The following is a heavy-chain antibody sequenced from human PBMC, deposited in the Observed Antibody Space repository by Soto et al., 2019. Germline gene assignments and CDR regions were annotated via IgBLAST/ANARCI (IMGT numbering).Heavy chain of an antibody. CDR3: ARRPYWYSSGGRGRYYFDY. V-gene: IGHV4-34*01. CDR1: GGSFSGYY. D-gene: IGHD6-19*01. J-gene: IGHJ4*02. Sequence: LSLTCAVYGGSFSGYYWSWIRQPPGKGLEWIGEINHSGSTNYNPSLKSRVTISVDTSKNQFSLKLSSVTAADTAVYYCARRPYWYSSGGRGRYYFDYWGQGTLVTVSS. CDR2: INHSGST.